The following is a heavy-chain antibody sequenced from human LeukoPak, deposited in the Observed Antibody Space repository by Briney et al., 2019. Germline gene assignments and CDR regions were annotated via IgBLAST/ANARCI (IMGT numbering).Heavy chain of an antibody. V-gene: IGHV3-21*01. Sequence: SGGSLRLSCAASGFTFSSYSMNWIRQAPGKGLEWVSSISSSTSYIYYADSVKGRFTISKDNAKNSLYLQMNSLRAEDTAVYYCARAGGSTVSHSDYWGQGTLVTVSS. CDR2: ISSSTSYI. CDR3: ARAGGSTVSHSDY. D-gene: IGHD4-17*01. J-gene: IGHJ4*02. CDR1: GFTFSSYS.